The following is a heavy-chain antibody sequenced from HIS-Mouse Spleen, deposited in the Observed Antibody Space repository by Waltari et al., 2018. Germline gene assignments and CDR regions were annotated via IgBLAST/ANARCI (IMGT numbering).Heavy chain of an antibody. CDR3: ARERRGPGWFDP. Sequence: EVQLVESGGGLVQLGGSLRLSCAASGFTLISSWMTWVRQAPGKGLEWVANIKQDGSEKYYVDSVKGRFTISRDNAKNSLYLQMNSLRAEDTAVYYCARERRGPGWFDPWGQGTLVTVSS. J-gene: IGHJ5*02. D-gene: IGHD5-12*01. CDR2: IKQDGSEK. CDR1: GFTLISSW. V-gene: IGHV3-7*01.